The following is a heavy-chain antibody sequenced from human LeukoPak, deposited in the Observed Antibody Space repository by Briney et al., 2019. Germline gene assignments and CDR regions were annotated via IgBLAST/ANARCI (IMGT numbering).Heavy chain of an antibody. J-gene: IGHJ5*02. CDR1: GYSISSGYY. Sequence: SETLSLTCTVSGYSISSGYYWGWIRQPPGKRLEWVGSISSSGNTYYNPTLKSRVTISVGTSKNLFSLNLTSVTAADAAVYYCARDLGYSGFDWAPWGQGTLVTVSS. V-gene: IGHV4-38-2*02. CDR3: ARDLGYSGFDWAP. CDR2: ISSSGNT. D-gene: IGHD5-12*01.